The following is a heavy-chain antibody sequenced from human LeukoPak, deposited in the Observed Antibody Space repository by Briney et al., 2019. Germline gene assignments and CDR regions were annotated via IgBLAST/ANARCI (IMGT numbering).Heavy chain of an antibody. CDR2: IGTNEQRT. CDR3: AKDLDSTDLYDNAD. J-gene: IGHJ1*01. Sequence: PGESLRLSCVASGCTFSRYAMNWVRYTPAQGLERDSLIGTNEQRTHYADSVKGRFTISRDNSKNALFLQMNSLRAEDTAVYYCAKDLDSTDLYDNADWGQGTLVTVSS. CDR1: GCTFSRYA. D-gene: IGHD6-19*01. V-gene: IGHV3-23*01.